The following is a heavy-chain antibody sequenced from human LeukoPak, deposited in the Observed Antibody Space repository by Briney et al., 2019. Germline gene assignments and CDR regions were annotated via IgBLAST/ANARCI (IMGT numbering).Heavy chain of an antibody. Sequence: PGRSLRLSCAASEFTFSNSGMHWVRQAPGKGLEWVAMISFDGSKRYYGDSVKGRFNISRDNSESTLYLQMNSLRAEDTAVYFCAKSMGAVGDFWGQGTLVTVSA. J-gene: IGHJ4*02. CDR3: AKSMGAVGDF. D-gene: IGHD2-8*01. V-gene: IGHV3-30*18. CDR1: EFTFSNSG. CDR2: ISFDGSKR.